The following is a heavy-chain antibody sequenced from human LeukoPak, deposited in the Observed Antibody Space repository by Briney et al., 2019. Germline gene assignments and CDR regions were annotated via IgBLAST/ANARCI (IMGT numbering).Heavy chain of an antibody. CDR2: IYHSGST. Sequence: SETLSLTCAVSGGSISSSNWWSWVRQPPGKGLEWIGEIYHSGSTNYNPSLKSRVTISVDKSKNQFSLKLSSVTAADTAVYYCARAREGLGGYEGYYFDYWGQGTLVTVSS. J-gene: IGHJ4*02. D-gene: IGHD5-12*01. CDR1: GGSISSSNW. CDR3: ARAREGLGGYEGYYFDY. V-gene: IGHV4-4*02.